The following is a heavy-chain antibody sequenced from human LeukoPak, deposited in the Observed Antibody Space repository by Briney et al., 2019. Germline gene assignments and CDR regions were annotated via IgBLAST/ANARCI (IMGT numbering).Heavy chain of an antibody. D-gene: IGHD3-9*01. CDR2: ISAYNGNT. J-gene: IGHJ5*02. V-gene: IGHV1-18*04. Sequence: ASVKVSCKASGYAFTSYGISWVRQAPGQGLEWMGWISAYNGNTNYAQKLQGRVTMTTDTSTSTAYMELRSLRSDDTAVYYCARDRTSQGYYDILTGLNWFDPWGQGTLVTVSS. CDR3: ARDRTSQGYYDILTGLNWFDP. CDR1: GYAFTSYG.